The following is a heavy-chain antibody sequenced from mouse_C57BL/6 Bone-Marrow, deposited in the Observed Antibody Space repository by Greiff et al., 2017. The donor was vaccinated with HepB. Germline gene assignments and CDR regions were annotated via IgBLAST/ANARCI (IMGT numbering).Heavy chain of an antibody. J-gene: IGHJ1*03. CDR3: ERHVTGGDYYGIYWYFDV. Sequence: EVQGVESGGDLVKPGGSLKLSCAASGFTFSSYGMSWVRQTPDKRLEWVATISSGGSYTYYPDSVKGRFTISRDNAKNTLYLQISSLKSEDTAMYYCERHVTGGDYYGIYWYFDVWGTGTTVTVSS. V-gene: IGHV5-6*01. CDR1: GFTFSSYG. D-gene: IGHD1-1*01. CDR2: ISSGGSYT.